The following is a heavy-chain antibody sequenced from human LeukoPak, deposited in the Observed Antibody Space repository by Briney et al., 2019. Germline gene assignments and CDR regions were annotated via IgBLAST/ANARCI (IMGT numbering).Heavy chain of an antibody. J-gene: IGHJ4*02. CDR2: IWYDGSNK. Sequence: GGSLRLSCAASGFTFSSYGMHWVRQAPGKGLEWVAVIWYDGSNKYYADSVKGRFTISRDNSKNTLFLQMNSLRAEDTAVYYCARCAERIHDPENYFDYWGQGTLVTVSS. V-gene: IGHV3-33*01. D-gene: IGHD1-1*01. CDR1: GFTFSSYG. CDR3: ARCAERIHDPENYFDY.